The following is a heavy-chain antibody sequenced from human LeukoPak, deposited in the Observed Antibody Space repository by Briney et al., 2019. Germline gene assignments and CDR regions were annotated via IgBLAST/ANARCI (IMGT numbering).Heavy chain of an antibody. Sequence: SVKVSCKASGGTFSSYAISWVRQAPGQGLEWMGGITPIFGTANYAQKFQGRVTITADESTSTAYMELSSLRSEDTAVYYCANGLIRLQYTSYYYYGMDVWGQGTTVTVSS. D-gene: IGHD4-11*01. CDR3: ANGLIRLQYTSYYYYGMDV. CDR2: ITPIFGTA. J-gene: IGHJ6*02. V-gene: IGHV1-69*13. CDR1: GGTFSSYA.